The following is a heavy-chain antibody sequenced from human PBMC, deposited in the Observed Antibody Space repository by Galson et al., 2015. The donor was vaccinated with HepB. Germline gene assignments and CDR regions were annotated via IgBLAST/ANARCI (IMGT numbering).Heavy chain of an antibody. Sequence: SLRLSCAASGLTFSSAWMIWVRQAPGKGLEWVGRIKSKSDGGTTDYAAPVKGRFSISRDDSEKTLYLQMNSLKTEDTAVYYCTADLPGGVSDFFDYWGQGTLVTVSS. CDR1: GLTFSSAW. D-gene: IGHD3-16*01. CDR2: IKSKSDGGTT. J-gene: IGHJ4*02. CDR3: TADLPGGVSDFFDY. V-gene: IGHV3-15*07.